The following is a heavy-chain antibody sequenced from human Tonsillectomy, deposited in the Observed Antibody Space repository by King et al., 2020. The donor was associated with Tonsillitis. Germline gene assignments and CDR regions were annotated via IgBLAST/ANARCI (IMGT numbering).Heavy chain of an antibody. CDR3: ARVWLEINNWFDP. CDR1: GYSISSGYY. J-gene: IGHJ5*02. V-gene: IGHV4-38-2*01. D-gene: IGHD6-19*01. CDR2: IYHSGST. Sequence: VQLQESGPGLVKPSETLSLTCAVSGYSISSGYYWGWIRQPPGKGLEWIGSIYHSGSTYYNPSLKSRVTISVDTSKNQFSLKLSSVTAADTAVYYCARVWLEINNWFDPWGQGTLVTVSS.